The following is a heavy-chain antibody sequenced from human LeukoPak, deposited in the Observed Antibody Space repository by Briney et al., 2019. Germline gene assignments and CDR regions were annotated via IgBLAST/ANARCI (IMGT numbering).Heavy chain of an antibody. J-gene: IGHJ6*03. V-gene: IGHV3-21*01. CDR1: GFTFSSYE. D-gene: IGHD6-6*01. CDR3: ARGLGSSPNYYMDV. Sequence: PGGSLRLSCAASGFTFSSYEMNWVRQAPGKGLEWVSSISSSSSYIYYADSVKGRFTISRDNAKNSLYLQMNSLRAEDTAVYYCARGLGSSPNYYMDVWGKGTTVTVSS. CDR2: ISSSSSYI.